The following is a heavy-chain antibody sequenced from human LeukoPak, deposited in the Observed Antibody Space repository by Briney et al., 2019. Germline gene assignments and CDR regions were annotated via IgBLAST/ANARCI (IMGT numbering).Heavy chain of an antibody. J-gene: IGHJ4*02. CDR3: AREGPHYDFWSGYYPLDY. CDR2: MYYSGST. V-gene: IGHV4-59*12. Sequence: PSETLSLTCTVSGGSISSYYWSWIRQPPGKGLEWIGNMYYSGSTNYNPSLKSRVTISVDTSKNQFSLKLSSVTAADTAVYYCAREGPHYDFWSGYYPLDYWGQGTLVTVSS. D-gene: IGHD3-3*01. CDR1: GGSISSYY.